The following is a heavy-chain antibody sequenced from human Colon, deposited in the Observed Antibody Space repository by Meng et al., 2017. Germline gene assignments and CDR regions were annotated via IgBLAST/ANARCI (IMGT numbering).Heavy chain of an antibody. V-gene: IGHV4-4*02. Sequence: QGLLPGSGPGLVKPSGTLSLTCTVSGGSISSNNWWSWVRQSPGRGLEWIGEIYQSGSTNYSPSLKSRVAISLDKSKNQFSLKVSYMTAADTAVYFCARVPTTVDPFESWGQGTLVTVSS. CDR2: IYQSGST. CDR1: GGSISSNNW. CDR3: ARVPTTVDPFES. J-gene: IGHJ4*02. D-gene: IGHD4-23*01.